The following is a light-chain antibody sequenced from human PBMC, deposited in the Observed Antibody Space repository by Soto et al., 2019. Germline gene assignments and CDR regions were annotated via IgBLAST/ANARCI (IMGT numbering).Light chain of an antibody. Sequence: QSVLTQPPSVSGAPGQRVTISCTGSSSNIGAGYDVHWYQQLPGTAPKLLIYGNSNRPSGVPDRFSGSKSGTSASLAITGLQAEDEADYSCQSYDSSYVFGTGTKLTVL. CDR3: QSYDSSYV. J-gene: IGLJ1*01. CDR1: SSNIGAGYD. V-gene: IGLV1-40*01. CDR2: GNS.